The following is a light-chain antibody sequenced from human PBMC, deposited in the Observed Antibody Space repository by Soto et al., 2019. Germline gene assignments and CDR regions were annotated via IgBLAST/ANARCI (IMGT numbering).Light chain of an antibody. CDR1: QSISSW. V-gene: IGKV1-5*01. CDR2: DAS. CDR3: QQYNSYSSMYT. J-gene: IGKJ2*01. Sequence: DIQMTQSPSTLSASVGDRVTITCRASQSISSWLAWYQQKPGKAPKLLIYDASSLESGVPSRFSGSGSGTXXXXXXXSLQPDDFATYYCQQYNSYSSMYTFGQGTKLEIK.